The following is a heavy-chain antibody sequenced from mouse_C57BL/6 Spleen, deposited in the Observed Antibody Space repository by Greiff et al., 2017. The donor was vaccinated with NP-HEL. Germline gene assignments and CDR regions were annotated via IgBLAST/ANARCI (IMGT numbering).Heavy chain of an antibody. CDR3: ARDWWD. CDR1: GYAFSSSW. V-gene: IGHV1-82*01. Sequence: QVQLQQSGPELVKPGASVKISCKASGYAFSSSWMNWVKQRPGQGLEWIGRIYPGDGDTNYNGKFKGKATLTADTSSSTAYMQLSSLTSEDSAVYFCARDWWDWGQGTLVTVSA. D-gene: IGHD1-1*02. CDR2: IYPGDGDT. J-gene: IGHJ3*01.